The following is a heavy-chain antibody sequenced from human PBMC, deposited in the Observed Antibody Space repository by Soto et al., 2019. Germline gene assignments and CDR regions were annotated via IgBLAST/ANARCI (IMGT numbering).Heavy chain of an antibody. J-gene: IGHJ2*01. Sequence: QVQLQESGPGLVKPSETLSLTCTVSCCSISGDVHSWSWICQPPGKALEWIGHIFDSGSSHYNPSLKNRLTLSVDTAKNQGSLRLSSVTAADTVVYYCARAIMHLTNHCYVDLWGRGTLVTVSS. V-gene: IGHV4-30-4*01. CDR3: ARAIMHLTNHCYVDL. D-gene: IGHD2-8*01. CDR2: IFDSGSS. CDR1: CCSISGDVHS.